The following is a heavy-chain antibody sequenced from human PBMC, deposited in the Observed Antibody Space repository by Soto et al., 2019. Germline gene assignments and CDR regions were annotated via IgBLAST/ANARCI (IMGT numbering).Heavy chain of an antibody. CDR2: ITGGGGST. J-gene: IGHJ4*02. CDR1: GFSFSSYA. V-gene: IGHV3-23*01. CDR3: AKGVGIAAHKALDY. D-gene: IGHD6-13*01. Sequence: EVQLLESGGGLVQPGGSLRLSCAASGFSFSSYAMTWVRQAPGKGPEWVSVITGGGGSTYYGDFVKGRFTISRDHTKNTLYLQMSSIRAEDKAVYYCAKGVGIAAHKALDYWGQGTLVTVSS.